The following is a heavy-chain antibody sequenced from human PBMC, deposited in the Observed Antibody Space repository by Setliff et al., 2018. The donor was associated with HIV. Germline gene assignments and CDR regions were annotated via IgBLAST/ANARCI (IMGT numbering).Heavy chain of an antibody. D-gene: IGHD3-16*01. Sequence: GASVKVSCKASGRSFTDYGFTWVRQAPGQGLEWMGGIIPLFGRVNYAQKFQGRVTSSADESTSTAYMDLSSLTSEDTAIYYCATDLKGAYLDYFDFWGQGSLVTVSS. J-gene: IGHJ4*02. V-gene: IGHV1-69*13. CDR1: GRSFTDYG. CDR3: ATDLKGAYLDYFDF. CDR2: IIPLFGRV.